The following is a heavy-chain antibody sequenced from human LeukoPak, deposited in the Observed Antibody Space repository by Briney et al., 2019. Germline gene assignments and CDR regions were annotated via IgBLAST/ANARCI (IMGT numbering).Heavy chain of an antibody. J-gene: IGHJ6*04. Sequence: ASVKVSCKASGYTFTGYYMHWVRQAPGQGLEWMGWINPNSGGTNYAQKFQGWVTMTRDTSISTAYMELSRLRSDDTAVYYCARGISMVRGAQEDYYGMDVWGKGTTVTVSS. V-gene: IGHV1-2*04. CDR3: ARGISMVRGAQEDYYGMDV. CDR1: GYTFTGYY. CDR2: INPNSGGT. D-gene: IGHD3-10*01.